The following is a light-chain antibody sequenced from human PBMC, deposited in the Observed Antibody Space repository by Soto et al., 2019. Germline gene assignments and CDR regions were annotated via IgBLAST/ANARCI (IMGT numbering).Light chain of an antibody. Sequence: DIQMTQSPSSLSASVGDRVTITCRASQSISSYLNWYQEQPGRAPKLLIYAASSLQSGVPSRFSGSGSGTDFTLTITSLQPEDVAAYYCQQSFSTPSTFGPGTKVDLK. CDR1: QSISSY. CDR2: AAS. J-gene: IGKJ3*01. CDR3: QQSFSTPST. V-gene: IGKV1-39*01.